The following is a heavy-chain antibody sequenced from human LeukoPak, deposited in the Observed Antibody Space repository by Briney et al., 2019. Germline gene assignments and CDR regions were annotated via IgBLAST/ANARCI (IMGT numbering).Heavy chain of an antibody. CDR2: VDHTGST. CDR1: DDSITMYY. Sequence: SETLSLTCSVSDDSITMYYWTWIRQPPGKGLEWIGYVDHTGSTNFNPSLNGRVSISRDTTKNLFSLKLTSVTAADTAVYYCARGRQLVAHWGQGTLVTVSS. V-gene: IGHV4-59*01. D-gene: IGHD6-6*01. CDR3: ARGRQLVAH. J-gene: IGHJ5*02.